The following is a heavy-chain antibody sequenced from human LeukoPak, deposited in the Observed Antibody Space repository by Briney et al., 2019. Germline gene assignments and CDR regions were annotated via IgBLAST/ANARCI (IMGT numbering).Heavy chain of an antibody. V-gene: IGHV3-21*04. CDR3: AKSPPRRITMIVVVTGVDY. Sequence: GGSLRLCCAASGFIFSNYVMNWVRQAPGKGLEWVSSISRNGDYIYYADSVKGRFTISRDNAKNSLYLQMNSLRAEDTAVYYCAKSPPRRITMIVVVTGVDYWGQGTLVTVSS. J-gene: IGHJ4*02. D-gene: IGHD3-22*01. CDR2: ISRNGDYI. CDR1: GFIFSNYV.